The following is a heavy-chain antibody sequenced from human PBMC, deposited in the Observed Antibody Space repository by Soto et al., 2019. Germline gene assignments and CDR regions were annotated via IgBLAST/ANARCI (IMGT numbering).Heavy chain of an antibody. CDR1: GGAISCYC. CDR3: ARGQRFSDSFDP. J-gene: IGHJ5*02. CDR2: IYSSGGT. Sequence: SETLSLTCTVSGGAISCYCWTWIGQSAGKGLEWIGRIYSSGGTKYNPSLQSRVTMSLDTSKNQFSLRLSSVTAADTAVYYCARGQRFSDSFDPWGQGTLVTVSS. V-gene: IGHV4-4*07. D-gene: IGHD3-3*01.